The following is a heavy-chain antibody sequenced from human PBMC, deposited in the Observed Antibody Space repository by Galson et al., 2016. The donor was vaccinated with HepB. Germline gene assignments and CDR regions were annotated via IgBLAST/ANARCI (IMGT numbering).Heavy chain of an antibody. Sequence: SLRLSCAASGFTFSKFGMHWVRQAPGKGLEWVALIWYDGTNESYADSVNGRFTISRDNSQNTLFLQMNSLRTEDTAIYYCAKVRGDYYYDTSGLDAFDIWGQGTMVTVSS. J-gene: IGHJ3*02. CDR1: GFTFSKFG. CDR3: AKVRGDYYYDTSGLDAFDI. CDR2: IWYDGTNE. V-gene: IGHV3-33*03. D-gene: IGHD3-22*01.